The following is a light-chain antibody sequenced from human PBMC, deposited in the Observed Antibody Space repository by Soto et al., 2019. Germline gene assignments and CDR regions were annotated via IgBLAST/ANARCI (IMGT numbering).Light chain of an antibody. CDR3: QQYGSSGT. V-gene: IGKV3-20*01. Sequence: EIVLAHSPSTLSLSPVERATLSCRASQSVSNNYLAWYQQKPGQAPRLLIYGASNRATGIPDRFSGSGSGTDFTLTISRLEPEDFAVYYCQQYGSSGTFGQGTKVDI. CDR2: GAS. J-gene: IGKJ1*01. CDR1: QSVSNNY.